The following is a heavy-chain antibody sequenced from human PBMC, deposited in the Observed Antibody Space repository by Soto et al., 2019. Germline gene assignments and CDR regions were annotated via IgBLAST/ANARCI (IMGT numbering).Heavy chain of an antibody. CDR1: GFPFSAYG. D-gene: IGHD6-19*01. CDR3: EKAQGYRSGWYKMSVVAFDI. V-gene: IGHV3-30*18. Sequence: GGSLRLSCAASGFPFSAYGMHWVRQAPGKGLEWVAVVSYDGSNNYYVDSVKGRFTISRDNPKNTLYLQMNSLRTEDTAVYYCEKAQGYRSGWYKMSVVAFDISGKGIMVTVSS. CDR2: VSYDGSNN. J-gene: IGHJ3*02.